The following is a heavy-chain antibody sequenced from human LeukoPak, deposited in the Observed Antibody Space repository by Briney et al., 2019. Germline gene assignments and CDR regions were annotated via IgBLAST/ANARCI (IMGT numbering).Heavy chain of an antibody. Sequence: GGSLRLSCAASGFTFSSYSINWVRQAPGKGLEWVSSISSSSSYIYYADSVKGQFTISRDNAKNSLYLQMDSLRAEDTAVYYCARDSRYDFWSAPSMDVWGKGTTVTVSS. J-gene: IGHJ6*03. D-gene: IGHD3-3*01. CDR1: GFTFSSYS. CDR3: ARDSRYDFWSAPSMDV. V-gene: IGHV3-21*01. CDR2: ISSSSSYI.